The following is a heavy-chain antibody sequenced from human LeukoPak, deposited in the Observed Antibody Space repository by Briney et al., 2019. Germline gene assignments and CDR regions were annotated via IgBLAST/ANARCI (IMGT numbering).Heavy chain of an antibody. CDR1: GINFNSYN. V-gene: IGHV3-9*01. CDR3: AKGLRSSWYESCDY. CDR2: ISWNSGSI. D-gene: IGHD6-13*01. J-gene: IGHJ4*02. Sequence: GGSLRLSCAASGINFNSYNINWVRQAPGKGLEWVSGISWNSGSIGYADSVKGRFTISRDNAKNSLYLQMNSLRAEDTALYYCAKGLRSSWYESCDYWGQGTLVTVSS.